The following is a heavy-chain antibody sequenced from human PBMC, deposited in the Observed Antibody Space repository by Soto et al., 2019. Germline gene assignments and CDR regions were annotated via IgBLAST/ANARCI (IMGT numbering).Heavy chain of an antibody. CDR2: IIPSLGMA. J-gene: IGHJ4*02. D-gene: IGHD2-2*02. Sequence: QVQLGQSGAELKKPGPSVKGSCKASGGPFSSYTISWVRQAPGQGLEWRGRIIPSLGMASYAQKFQGRVTITADKSTSTAYMELSSLRSEDTAVYYCAMEYCSSTSCYRDYWGQGTLVSVSS. CDR3: AMEYCSSTSCYRDY. V-gene: IGHV1-69*02. CDR1: GGPFSSYT.